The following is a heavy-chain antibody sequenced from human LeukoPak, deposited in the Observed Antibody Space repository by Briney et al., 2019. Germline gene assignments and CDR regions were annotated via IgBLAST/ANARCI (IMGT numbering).Heavy chain of an antibody. CDR2: INPNSDGT. D-gene: IGHD3-3*01. V-gene: IGHV1-2*02. Sequence: ASVKVSCKASGYTFTGYYIHWVRQAPGQGLEWMGWINPNSDGTKYAQKFQGRVTMTRDTSITTAYMELSRLRSDDTAVYYCTRDVEYYDFWSGYSKEYYFDYWSQGTLVTVSS. J-gene: IGHJ4*02. CDR1: GYTFTGYY. CDR3: TRDVEYYDFWSGYSKEYYFDY.